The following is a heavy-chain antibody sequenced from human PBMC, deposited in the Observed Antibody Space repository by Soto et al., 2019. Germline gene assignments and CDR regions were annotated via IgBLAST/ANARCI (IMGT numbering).Heavy chain of an antibody. CDR3: TRDASRDSSARGWFDP. CDR1: GFTFRSFT. Sequence: LRLSCAASGFTFRSFTMNWVRQAPGKGLGWVSTISSNSAYIYYTDALRGRFTISRDNAKNSLHLQMNSLRAEDTAVYYCTRDASRDSSARGWFDPWGPGTLVTVSS. CDR2: ISSNSAYI. J-gene: IGHJ5*02. D-gene: IGHD6-13*01. V-gene: IGHV3-21*01.